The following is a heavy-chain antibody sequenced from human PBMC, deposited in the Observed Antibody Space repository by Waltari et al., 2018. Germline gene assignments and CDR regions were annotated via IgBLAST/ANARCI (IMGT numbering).Heavy chain of an antibody. Sequence: EVQLLESGGGLVQPGGSLRLSCAASGFTFSSYAMSWVRQAPGKGLGWVSAISGSGGSTYYADSVKGRFTISRDNSKNTLYLQMNSLRAEDTAVYYCAKDIAAAGTFDYWGQGTLVTVSS. CDR3: AKDIAAAGTFDY. V-gene: IGHV3-23*01. CDR1: GFTFSSYA. CDR2: ISGSGGST. J-gene: IGHJ4*02. D-gene: IGHD6-13*01.